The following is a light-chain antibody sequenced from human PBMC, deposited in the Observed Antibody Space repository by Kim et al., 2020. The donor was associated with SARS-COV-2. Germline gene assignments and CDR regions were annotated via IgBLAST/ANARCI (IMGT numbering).Light chain of an antibody. CDR3: QQYNNWPLALT. V-gene: IGKV3-15*01. CDR2: GAS. Sequence: EIEMTQSPATLSVSPGEGATLSCRASQSVSSNLAWYQQKPGQAPRLLIYGASTRATGIPARYSGSGSGTEFTLTISSLQSEDFAVYYCQQYNNWPLALTFGGGTKVDIK. CDR1: QSVSSN. J-gene: IGKJ4*01.